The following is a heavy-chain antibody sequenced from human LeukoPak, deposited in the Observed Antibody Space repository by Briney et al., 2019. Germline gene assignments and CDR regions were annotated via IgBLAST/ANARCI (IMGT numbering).Heavy chain of an antibody. V-gene: IGHV3-21*01. CDR3: AILGGFLLFGGPNLGV. D-gene: IGHD3-10*02. Sequence: GGSLRLSRAASGFTFSSYSMNWVRQAPGKGLEWVSSISSSSSYIYYADSVKGRFTISRDNAKNSLYLQMNSLRAEDTAVYYCAILGGFLLFGGPNLGVWGKGTTVTVSS. CDR2: ISSSSSYI. CDR1: GFTFSSYS. J-gene: IGHJ6*04.